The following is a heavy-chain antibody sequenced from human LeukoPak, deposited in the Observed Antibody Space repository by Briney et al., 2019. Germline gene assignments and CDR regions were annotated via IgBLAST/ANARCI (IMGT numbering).Heavy chain of an antibody. V-gene: IGHV3-48*03. J-gene: IGHJ5*02. CDR2: ISSSGSTI. D-gene: IGHD3-22*01. CDR3: ARDLGQYYDTSDNWFDP. CDR1: GFTFSSYE. Sequence: GGSLRLSCAASGFTFSSYEMNWVRQAPGKGLEWVSYISSSGSTIYYADSVKGRFTISRDNAKNSLYLQMNSLRAEDTAVYYCARDLGQYYDTSDNWFDPWGQGTLVTVSS.